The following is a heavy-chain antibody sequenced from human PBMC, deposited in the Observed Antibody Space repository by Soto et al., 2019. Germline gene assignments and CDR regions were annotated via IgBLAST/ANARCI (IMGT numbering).Heavy chain of an antibody. J-gene: IGHJ5*02. CDR2: IIPIFGTA. CDR1: GGTFSSYA. CDR3: ARGDYDFWSGYYPYNWFDP. D-gene: IGHD3-3*01. V-gene: IGHV1-69*13. Sequence: ASVKVSCKASGGTFSSYAISWVRQAPGQGLEWMGGIIPIFGTANYAQKFQGRVTITADESTSTAYMELSSLRSEDTAVYYCARGDYDFWSGYYPYNWFDPWGQGTLVTVSS.